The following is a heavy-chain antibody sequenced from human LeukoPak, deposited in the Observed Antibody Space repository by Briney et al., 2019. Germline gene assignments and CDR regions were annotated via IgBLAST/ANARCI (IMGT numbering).Heavy chain of an antibody. CDR2: IYYTGST. D-gene: IGHD3-22*01. J-gene: IGHJ1*01. Sequence: SETLSLTCTVSGGYISSSSYYWGWIRQPPGKGLEWIGDIYYTGSTYYSSSLKSRLTISIDTSKNQFSLKLASVTAADTAVYYCARRRYYDSTGYLDWGQGTLITVSS. CDR3: ARRRYYDSTGYLD. V-gene: IGHV4-39*01. CDR1: GGYISSSSYY.